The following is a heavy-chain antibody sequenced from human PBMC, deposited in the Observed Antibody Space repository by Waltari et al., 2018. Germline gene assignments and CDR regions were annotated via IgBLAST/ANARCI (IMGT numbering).Heavy chain of an antibody. J-gene: IGHJ6*03. CDR1: GGSFSGYY. CDR3: ARRRSSGYYYDYYYYMDV. CDR2: INHSGST. Sequence: QVQLQQWGAGLLKPSETLSLTCAVYGGSFSGYYWSWIRQPPGKGLEWIGEINHSGSTKYNPSLKSRVTISVDTSKNQFSLKLSSVTAADTAVYYCARRRSSGYYYDYYYYMDVWGKGTTVTVSS. D-gene: IGHD3-22*01. V-gene: IGHV4-34*01.